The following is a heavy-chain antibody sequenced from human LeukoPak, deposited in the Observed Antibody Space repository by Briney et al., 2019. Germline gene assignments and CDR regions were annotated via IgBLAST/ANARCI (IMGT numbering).Heavy chain of an antibody. CDR1: EFTFSSYT. CDR3: ARAVFSVVVVSHIDT. Sequence: PGRSLRLSCVASEFTFSSYTMHWVRQTPGRGLEWVALISSDGSNKYYADSVKGRFIISRDNSKHTTYLQMNSLRFDDAALYYCARAVFSVVVVSHIDTWGQGTLVTVSS. CDR2: ISSDGSNK. D-gene: IGHD2-21*01. J-gene: IGHJ5*02. V-gene: IGHV3-30*14.